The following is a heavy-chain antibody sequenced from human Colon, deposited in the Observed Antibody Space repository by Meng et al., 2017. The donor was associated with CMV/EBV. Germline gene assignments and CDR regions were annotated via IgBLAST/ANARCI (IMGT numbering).Heavy chain of an antibody. D-gene: IGHD2-2*01. V-gene: IGHV3-9*01. J-gene: IGHJ6*02. Sequence: SLKISCAASGFTFDDYAMHWVRQAPGKGLEWVSGISWNSGSIGYADSVKGRFTISRDNAKNSLYLQMNSLGAEDTALYYCAKDTYASELGPAASYGMDVWGQGTTVTVSS. CDR3: AKDTYASELGPAASYGMDV. CDR1: GFTFDDYA. CDR2: ISWNSGSI.